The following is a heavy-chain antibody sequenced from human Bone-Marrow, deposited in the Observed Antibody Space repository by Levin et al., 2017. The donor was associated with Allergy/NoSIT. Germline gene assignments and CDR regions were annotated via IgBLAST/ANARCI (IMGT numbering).Heavy chain of an antibody. CDR1: GGSISRSPYY. CDR2: IYYIGNT. CDR3: ARAGISQSWDY. J-gene: IGHJ4*01. Sequence: KTGGSLRLSCTVPGGSISRSPYYWVWIRQPPGKGLECIGSIYYIGNTYYNPSLKSRATVSVDTSKNLFTLNLISVTAADTAVYYCARAGISQSWDYWGQGTLVTVSS. V-gene: IGHV4-39*06.